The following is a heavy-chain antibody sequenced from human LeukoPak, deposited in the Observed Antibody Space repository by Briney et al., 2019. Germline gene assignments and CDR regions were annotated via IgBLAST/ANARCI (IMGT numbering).Heavy chain of an antibody. CDR2: IRYDGSNK. CDR1: GFTFSSYG. D-gene: IGHD2-2*01. V-gene: IGHV3-30*02. J-gene: IGHJ4*02. Sequence: GGSLRLSCAASGFTFSSYGMHWVRQAPGKGLEWVAFIRYDGSNKYYADSVKGRFTISRDNSKNTLYLQMNSLRAEDTAVYYCASDIVVVPAAQRVYWGQGTLVTVSS. CDR3: ASDIVVVPAAQRVY.